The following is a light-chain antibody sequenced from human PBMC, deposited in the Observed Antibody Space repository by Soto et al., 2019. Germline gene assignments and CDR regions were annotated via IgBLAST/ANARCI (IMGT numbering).Light chain of an antibody. V-gene: IGKV3D-15*01. CDR1: QSVSSN. J-gene: IGKJ4*01. CDR2: AAS. CDR3: QQYTHWPPLT. Sequence: ETVLTQSPGTLSLSPGERATVSCRASQSVSSNLAWYQQKPGQAPRLLIYAASTRATGVPARFSGSGSGTDFTLTISSLQSEDYGVYFCQQYTHWPPLTFGGGTKVDIK.